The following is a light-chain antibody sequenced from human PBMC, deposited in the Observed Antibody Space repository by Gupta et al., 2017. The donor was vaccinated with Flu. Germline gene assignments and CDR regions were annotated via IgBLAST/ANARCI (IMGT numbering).Light chain of an antibody. J-gene: IGLJ2*01. CDR1: RSDGGGYNY. CDR2: DVI. Sequence: SALTQPRSVSGSPGPSVTISCTGTRSDGGGYNYVSWYQQHPGSAPKLIIYDVIQRPSAVPGRFSGSKSGNTASPTISGLQAEDEADYHCSSYAGTYIAVGGGTKLTVL. V-gene: IGLV2-11*01. CDR3: SSYAGTYIA.